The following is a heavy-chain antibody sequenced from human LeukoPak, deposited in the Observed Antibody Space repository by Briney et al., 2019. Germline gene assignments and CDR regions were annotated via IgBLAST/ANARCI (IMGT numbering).Heavy chain of an antibody. D-gene: IGHD2-15*01. J-gene: IGHJ5*02. CDR3: ARGAYCSGATCYTFNWFDP. CDR1: GGSISSYY. CDR2: IYYSGST. Sequence: SETLSLTCTVSGGSISSYYWSWIGQPPGKGLEWIGYIYYSGSTNYNPSLKSRVTISVDTSKNQFSLKLSSVTAADTAVYYCARGAYCSGATCYTFNWFDPWGQGTLVTVSS. V-gene: IGHV4-59*01.